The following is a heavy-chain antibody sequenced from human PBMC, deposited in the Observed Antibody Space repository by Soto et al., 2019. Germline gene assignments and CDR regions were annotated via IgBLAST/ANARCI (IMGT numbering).Heavy chain of an antibody. CDR3: ARGHEYYYDRSGSGYWFDP. CDR1: GGSFSAYF. CDR2: INHSGST. D-gene: IGHD3-22*01. V-gene: IGHV4-34*01. Sequence: SETLSLTCAVYGGSFSAYFWTWIRQPPGKGLEWIGEINHSGSTNYNPSLKSRVTISVDTSKNQFSLNLSSVTAADTAVYYCARGHEYYYDRSGSGYWFDPWGQGTPVTVSS. J-gene: IGHJ5*02.